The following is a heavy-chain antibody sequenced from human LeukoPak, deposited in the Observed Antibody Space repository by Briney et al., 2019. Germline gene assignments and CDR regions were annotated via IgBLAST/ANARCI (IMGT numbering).Heavy chain of an antibody. CDR2: IYSGGST. CDR1: GFIVSSNY. CDR3: ARGPLSSSSWYYYYYMDV. D-gene: IGHD6-6*01. J-gene: IGHJ6*03. Sequence: GGSLRLSCAASGFIVSSNYMSWVRQAPGKGLEWVSVIYSGGSTYYADSVKGRFTISRDNSKNTLYLQMNSLRAEDTAVYYCARGPLSSSSWYYYYYMDVWGKGTTVTVSS. V-gene: IGHV3-53*01.